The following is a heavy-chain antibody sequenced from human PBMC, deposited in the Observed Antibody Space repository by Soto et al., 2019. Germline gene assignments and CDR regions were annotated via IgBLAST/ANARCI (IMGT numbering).Heavy chain of an antibody. CDR3: ARVVAAAHFDY. D-gene: IGHD6-13*01. Sequence: QVQLQESGPGLVKPSQTLSLTCTVSGGSISSGGYYWSWIRQHPGKGLEGIGYIYYSGSTYYNPSLKSRITISVDTSKIQFSLKLTSVTAADTAVYYCARVVAAAHFDYWGQGTLVTVSS. CDR2: IYYSGST. CDR1: GGSISSGGYY. J-gene: IGHJ4*02. V-gene: IGHV4-31*03.